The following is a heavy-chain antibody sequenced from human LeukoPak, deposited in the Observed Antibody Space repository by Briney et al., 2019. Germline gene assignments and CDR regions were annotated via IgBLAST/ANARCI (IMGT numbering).Heavy chain of an antibody. J-gene: IGHJ6*02. V-gene: IGHV3-21*01. CDR3: ARDRLARGYDPQSNYYYYGMDV. CDR2: ISSSSSYI. D-gene: IGHD5-12*01. CDR1: GFTFSSYS. Sequence: GSLRLSCAASGFTFSSYSMNWVRQAPGKGLEWVSSISSSSSYIYYADSVKGRFTISRDNAKNSLYLQMNSLRAEDTAVYYCARDRLARGYDPQSNYYYYGMDVWGQGTTVTVSS.